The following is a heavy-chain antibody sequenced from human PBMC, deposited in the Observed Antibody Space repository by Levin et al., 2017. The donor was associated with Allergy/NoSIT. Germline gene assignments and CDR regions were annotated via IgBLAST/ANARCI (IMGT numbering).Heavy chain of an antibody. CDR1: GFTFSSYG. CDR2: IWYDGSNK. CDR3: ARGPPGVNYYGKGSDY. Sequence: GESLKISCAASGFTFSSYGMHWVRQAPGKGLEWVAVIWYDGSNKYYADSVKGRFTISRDNSKNTLYLQMNSLRAEDTAVYYCARGPPGVNYYGKGSDYWGQGTLVTVSS. J-gene: IGHJ4*02. D-gene: IGHD3-10*01. V-gene: IGHV3-33*01.